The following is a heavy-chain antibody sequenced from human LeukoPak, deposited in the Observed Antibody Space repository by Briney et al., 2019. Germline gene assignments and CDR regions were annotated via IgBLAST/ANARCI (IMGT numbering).Heavy chain of an antibody. CDR2: INPNSGGT. Sequence: ASVKVSCKASGYTFTGYYMHWVRQAPGQGLEWMGWINPNSGGTNYAQKFQGWVTMARDTSISTAYMELSRLRSDDTAVYYCARGDKQQLDYYYYGMDVWGQGTTVTVSS. CDR3: ARGDKQQLDYYYYGMDV. D-gene: IGHD6-13*01. CDR1: GYTFTGYY. J-gene: IGHJ6*02. V-gene: IGHV1-2*04.